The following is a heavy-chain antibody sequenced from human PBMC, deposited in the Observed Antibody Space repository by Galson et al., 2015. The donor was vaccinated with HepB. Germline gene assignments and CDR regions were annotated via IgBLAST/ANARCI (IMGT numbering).Heavy chain of an antibody. CDR3: ARRDYGGFYGRDV. J-gene: IGHJ6*02. CDR1: GASVSSGSYY. V-gene: IGHV4-61*01. CDR2: IYYSGRT. Sequence: LSLTCTVSGASVSSGSYYWSWIRQPPGKGLEWIGYIYYSGRTNHNPSLKSRVTISVDTSKNQFSLRLSSVAAADTAVYYCARRDYGGFYGRDVWGQGTTVTVSS. D-gene: IGHD4/OR15-4a*01.